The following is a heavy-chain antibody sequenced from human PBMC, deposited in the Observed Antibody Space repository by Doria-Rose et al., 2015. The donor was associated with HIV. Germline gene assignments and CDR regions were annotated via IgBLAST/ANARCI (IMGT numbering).Heavy chain of an antibody. D-gene: IGHD3-3*01. Sequence: PQAGPGLVKPSETLSLTCSVSGASVSSRGYYWNWIRQVPGKGLESLGYTYYTGTSDYSPSLKSRLNMAVDTSKNQFSLKLSFVTVADTAVYYCARMGSYRELDYWGQGALVIVSA. CDR1: GASVSSRGYY. CDR3: ARMGSYRELDY. J-gene: IGHJ4*02. CDR2: TYYTGTS. V-gene: IGHV4-31*03.